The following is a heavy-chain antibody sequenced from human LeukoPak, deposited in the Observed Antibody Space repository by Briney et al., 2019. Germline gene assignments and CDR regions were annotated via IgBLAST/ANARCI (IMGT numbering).Heavy chain of an antibody. D-gene: IGHD6-6*01. CDR2: INHSGST. CDR1: GGSFSGYY. V-gene: IGHV4-34*01. Sequence: PSETLSLTCAVYGGSFSGYYWSWIRQPPGKGLEWIGEINHSGSTNYNPSLKSRVTISVDTSKNQFSLKLSSVTAADTAVYYCARAVREQLVFDYWGQGTLVTVSS. J-gene: IGHJ4*02. CDR3: ARAVREQLVFDY.